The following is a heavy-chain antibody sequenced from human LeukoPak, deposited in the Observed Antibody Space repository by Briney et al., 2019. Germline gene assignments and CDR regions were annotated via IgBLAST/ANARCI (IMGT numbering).Heavy chain of an antibody. CDR2: IYPGDSDT. Sequence: GESLKISCKGSGYSFTTYWIGWVRQMPGKGLEWMGIIYPGDSDTRYSPSFQGQVTISADKSISTAYLQWSSLKASDTAMYYCARQIPMVDADGAQQDAFDIWGQGTMVTVSS. D-gene: IGHD2-15*01. V-gene: IGHV5-51*01. CDR3: ARQIPMVDADGAQQDAFDI. J-gene: IGHJ3*02. CDR1: GYSFTTYW.